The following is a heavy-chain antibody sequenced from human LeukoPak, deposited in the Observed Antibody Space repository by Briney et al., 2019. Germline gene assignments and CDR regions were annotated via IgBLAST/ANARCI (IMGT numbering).Heavy chain of an antibody. D-gene: IGHD5-24*01. CDR1: GFTFSSYS. V-gene: IGHV3-21*01. J-gene: IGHJ4*02. CDR2: ISSSSSYI. Sequence: GGSLRLSCAASGFTFSSYSMNWVRQAPGKGLEWVSAISSSSSYIYYADSVKGRFTISRDNAKHSLYLQMNSPRAEDTAVYYCAREPAAVEMGTIMADWGQGTLVTVSS. CDR3: AREPAAVEMGTIMAD.